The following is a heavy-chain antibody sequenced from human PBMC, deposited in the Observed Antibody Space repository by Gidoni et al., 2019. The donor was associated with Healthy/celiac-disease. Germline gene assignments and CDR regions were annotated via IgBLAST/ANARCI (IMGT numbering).Heavy chain of an antibody. D-gene: IGHD2-15*01. CDR3: TPHCSGGSCYGMDV. J-gene: IGHJ6*02. CDR1: GFTFSGSA. CDR2: IRRKANSYAT. Sequence: EVQLVESGGGLVQPWGSMKLSCAASGFTFSGSAMNWVRQASGKGLEWVGRIRRKANSYATAYAASVKGRFTIYRDDSKNTAYLQMNSLKTEDTAVYYCTPHCSGGSCYGMDVWGQGTTVTVSS. V-gene: IGHV3-73*01.